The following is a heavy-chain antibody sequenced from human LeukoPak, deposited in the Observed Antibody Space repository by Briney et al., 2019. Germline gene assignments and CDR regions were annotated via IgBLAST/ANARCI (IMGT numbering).Heavy chain of an antibody. Sequence: GGSLRLSCAASGFTFSSYAMSWVRQAPGKGLEWVSAISGSGGSTYYGDSVKGRFTISRDNSKNTLYLQMNSLRAEDTAVYYCAKDPHMVRGVMPLYFDYWGQGTLVTVSS. CDR2: ISGSGGST. V-gene: IGHV3-23*01. J-gene: IGHJ4*02. D-gene: IGHD3-10*01. CDR1: GFTFSSYA. CDR3: AKDPHMVRGVMPLYFDY.